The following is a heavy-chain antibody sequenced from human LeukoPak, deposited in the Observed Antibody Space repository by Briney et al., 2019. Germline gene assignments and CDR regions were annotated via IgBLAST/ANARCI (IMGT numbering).Heavy chain of an antibody. CDR1: GFTFSSYG. J-gene: IGHJ6*03. D-gene: IGHD2-2*01. CDR3: AKDGNCSSTSCYDGGYYYYYYMDV. Sequence: GGSLRLSCAASGFTFSSYGMHWVRQAPGKGLEWVAVIWYDGSNKYYADSVKGRFTISRDNSKNTLYLQMNSLRAEDTAVYYCAKDGNCSSTSCYDGGYYYYYYMDVWGKGTTVTVSS. V-gene: IGHV3-33*06. CDR2: IWYDGSNK.